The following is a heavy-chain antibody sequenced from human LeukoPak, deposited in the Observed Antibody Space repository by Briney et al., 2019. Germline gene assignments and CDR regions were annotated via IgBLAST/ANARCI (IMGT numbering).Heavy chain of an antibody. J-gene: IGHJ5*02. CDR2: IYTSGST. V-gene: IGHV4-4*07. D-gene: IGHD2-8*01. Sequence: PSEALSLTCTVSGGSISSYYWSWIRQPAGKGLEWIGRIYTSGSTNYNPSLKSRVTMSVDTSKNQFSLKLSSVTAADTAVYYCARDQCTNGECYMGLENWFDPWGQGTLVTVSS. CDR3: ARDQCTNGECYMGLENWFDP. CDR1: GGSISSYY.